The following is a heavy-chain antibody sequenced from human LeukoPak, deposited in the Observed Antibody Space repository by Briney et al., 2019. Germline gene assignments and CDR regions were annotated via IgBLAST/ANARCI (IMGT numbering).Heavy chain of an antibody. J-gene: IGHJ3*02. Sequence: PSETLSLTCTVSGGSISSYYWSWIRQPPGKGLEWIGYIYYSGSTNYNPSLKSRVTISVDTSKNQFSLKLSSVTAADTAVYYCARDPDGPIRGSSGSSDAFDIWGQGTMVTVSS. CDR2: IYYSGST. CDR1: GGSISSYY. V-gene: IGHV4-59*01. CDR3: ARDPDGPIRGSSGSSDAFDI. D-gene: IGHD1-26*01.